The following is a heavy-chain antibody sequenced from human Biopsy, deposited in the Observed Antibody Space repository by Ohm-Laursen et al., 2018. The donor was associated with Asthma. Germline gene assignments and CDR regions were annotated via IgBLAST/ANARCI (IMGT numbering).Heavy chain of an antibody. CDR1: GYTFINYA. D-gene: IGHD3-9*01. CDR3: ARTYFDFLTGQVHDAFAM. CDR2: INAASGNT. V-gene: IGHV1-3*01. Sequence: SVKVSCNASGYTFINYAIHWVRQAPGHSLEWMGWINAASGNTKYSQKFQGRLTISRDTSASTAYMDLSSLRSEDTAVYYCARTYFDFLTGQVHDAFAMWGQGTMVTVSS. J-gene: IGHJ3*02.